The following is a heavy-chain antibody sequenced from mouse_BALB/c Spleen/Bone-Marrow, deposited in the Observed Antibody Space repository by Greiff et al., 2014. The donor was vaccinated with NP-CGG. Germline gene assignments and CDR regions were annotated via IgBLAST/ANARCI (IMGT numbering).Heavy chain of an antibody. J-gene: IGHJ4*01. Sequence: VQLQQSGPGLVAPSQSLSITCTVSGFSLTNYGVHWVRQPPGKGLEWLGVIWAEGSTNYNSALMSRLSISKDNSKSQVFFKMNSLQTDDTAMYYCARITTATGAMDYWGQGTSVTVSS. CDR2: IWAEGST. CDR3: ARITTATGAMDY. CDR1: GFSLTNYG. D-gene: IGHD1-2*01. V-gene: IGHV2-9*02.